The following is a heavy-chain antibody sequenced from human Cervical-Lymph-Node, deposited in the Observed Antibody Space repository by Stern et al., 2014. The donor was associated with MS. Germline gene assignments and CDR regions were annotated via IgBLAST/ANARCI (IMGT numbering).Heavy chain of an antibody. V-gene: IGHV1-46*01. CDR1: GYTFTSYY. D-gene: IGHD6-19*01. J-gene: IGHJ6*02. CDR2: INPSGGST. CDR3: ARVAVAGTAYYYYGMDV. Sequence: QVQLLQPGAEVKKPGASVKVSCKTSGYTFTSYYIHWVRQAPGQGLEWMGIINPSGGSTSYAQKFQDRVTMTRDTSTSTVYMELSSLRSDDTALYYCARVAVAGTAYYYYGMDVWGQGTTVTVSS.